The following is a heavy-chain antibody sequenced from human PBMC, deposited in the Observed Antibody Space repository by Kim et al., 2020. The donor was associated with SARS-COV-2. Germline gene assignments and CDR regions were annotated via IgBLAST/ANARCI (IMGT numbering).Heavy chain of an antibody. CDR3: ARLSDFWSGSYYMDV. D-gene: IGHD3-3*01. Sequence: PPLKGGVTISVATSKNQFSLRLSSVTAADTAVYYCARLSDFWSGSYYMDVWGKGTTVTVSS. J-gene: IGHJ6*03. V-gene: IGHV4-59*08.